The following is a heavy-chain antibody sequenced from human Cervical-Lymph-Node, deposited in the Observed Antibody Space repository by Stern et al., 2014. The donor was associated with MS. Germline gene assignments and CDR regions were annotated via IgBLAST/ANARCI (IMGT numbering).Heavy chain of an antibody. CDR3: ARGGRTGTMTYDY. D-gene: IGHD1-1*01. CDR2: IATSGRT. V-gene: IGHV4-61*02. J-gene: IGHJ4*02. Sequence: QVQLQESGPGLVKPSQTLPLTCTVSGGSLRSGSYYWSWIRPPAGKGLEWIGRIATSGRTNHTPSLKRRVPISVDPSKTQFSLRLSSVTAADTAVYYCARGGRTGTMTYDYWGQGNLVTVSS. CDR1: GGSLRSGSYY.